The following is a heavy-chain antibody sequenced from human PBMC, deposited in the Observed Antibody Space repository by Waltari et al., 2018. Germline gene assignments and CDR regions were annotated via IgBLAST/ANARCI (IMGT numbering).Heavy chain of an antibody. CDR2: VSGGGGST. CDR1: GFTFSSYD. CDR3: ARTTETTSGGYYYYYMDV. D-gene: IGHD4-17*01. V-gene: IGHV3-23*04. J-gene: IGHJ6*03. Sequence: EVQLVESGGGLVQPGGSLRLSCAASGFTFSSYDMSWVRQAPGKGRGGVSSVSGGGGSTCGADSVKGRCTISRDNSKNTLDLQMNSLRAEDTAVYYCARTTETTSGGYYYYYMDVWGKGATVTVSS.